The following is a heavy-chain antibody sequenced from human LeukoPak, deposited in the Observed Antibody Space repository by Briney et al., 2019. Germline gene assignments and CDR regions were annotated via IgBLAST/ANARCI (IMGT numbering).Heavy chain of an antibody. CDR1: GYTFTSYG. V-gene: IGHV1-18*01. CDR3: ARDLWLWSSTSRAHGY. Sequence: ASVKVSCKASGYTFTSYGISWVRRAPGQGLEWMGWISAYNGNTNYAQKLQGRVTMTTDTSTSTAYMELRSLRSDDTAVYYCARDLWLWSSTSRAHGYWGQGTLVTVSS. CDR2: ISAYNGNT. D-gene: IGHD2-2*01. J-gene: IGHJ4*02.